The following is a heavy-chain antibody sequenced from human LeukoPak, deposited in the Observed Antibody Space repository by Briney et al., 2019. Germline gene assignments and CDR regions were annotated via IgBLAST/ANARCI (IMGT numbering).Heavy chain of an antibody. CDR2: ISYDGGNK. Sequence: GGSLRLSCAASGFTFNNHGMHWVRQAPGKGLEWVAVISYDGGNKYHIDSVKGRFTISRDNSKNTLYLQMSSLRAEDTAVYYCAKSQSSGWKPPFEDWGQGTLVTVSA. CDR3: AKSQSSGWKPPFED. D-gene: IGHD6-19*01. J-gene: IGHJ4*02. V-gene: IGHV3-30*18. CDR1: GFTFNNHG.